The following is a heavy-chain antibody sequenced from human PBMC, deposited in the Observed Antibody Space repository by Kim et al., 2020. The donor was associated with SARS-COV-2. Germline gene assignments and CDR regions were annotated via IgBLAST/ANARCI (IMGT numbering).Heavy chain of an antibody. CDR1: GYTFTSYY. D-gene: IGHD3-16*01. J-gene: IGHJ6*02. CDR3: ARDLGAFYGLSHTTYGMDV. Sequence: ASVKVSCKASGYTFTSYYMHWVRQAPGQGLEWMGIINPSGGSTSYAQKFQGRVTMTRDTSTSTVYMELSSLRSEDTAVYYCARDLGAFYGLSHTTYGMDVWGQGTTVTVSS. V-gene: IGHV1-46*01. CDR2: INPSGGST.